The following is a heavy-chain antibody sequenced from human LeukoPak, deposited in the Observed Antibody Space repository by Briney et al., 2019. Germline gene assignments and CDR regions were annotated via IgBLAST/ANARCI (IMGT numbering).Heavy chain of an antibody. Sequence: PSETLSLTCTVSGGSVRSYYWSWIRQPPGRGLEWIGYIFNSVNANYNPSLKSRVTISVDTSKNQFSLKVNFVTAVDTAVYYCARVGGFPLSAFDIWGQGRMVTVSS. V-gene: IGHV4-59*08. J-gene: IGHJ3*02. D-gene: IGHD2-15*01. CDR1: GGSVRSYY. CDR3: ARVGGFPLSAFDI. CDR2: IFNSVNA.